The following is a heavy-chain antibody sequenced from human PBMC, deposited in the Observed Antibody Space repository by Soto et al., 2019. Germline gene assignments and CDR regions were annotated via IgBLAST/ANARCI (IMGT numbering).Heavy chain of an antibody. CDR3: VRDYYDTSGYPNTFDM. CDR1: GLTLSRHT. D-gene: IGHD3-22*01. V-gene: IGHV3-21*01. J-gene: IGHJ3*02. CDR2: IGSRTSDI. Sequence: NLGGSLRLSCAASGLTLSRHTMNFFLHAPLNGLEWVSFIGSRTSDIYYADSVKGRFTISRDNAKNSLYLDLTRLRAEDTAVYFCVRDYYDTSGYPNTFDMWGQGTMVTVSS.